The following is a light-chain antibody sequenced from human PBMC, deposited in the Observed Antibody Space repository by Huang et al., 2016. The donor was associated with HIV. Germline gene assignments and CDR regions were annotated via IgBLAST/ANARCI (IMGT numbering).Light chain of an antibody. CDR1: QSVSIN. CDR3: HQYNTWPRT. J-gene: IGKJ1*01. V-gene: IGKV3-15*01. CDR2: GVS. Sequence: EVVLTQSPATLSVSPGEGATLSCRASQSVSINLAWFQQKPGQPPRLLIYGVSTRATGIPPRLNGSGSGTDFSLTISSLQSEDFAVYYCHQYNTWPRTFGHGTKVEI.